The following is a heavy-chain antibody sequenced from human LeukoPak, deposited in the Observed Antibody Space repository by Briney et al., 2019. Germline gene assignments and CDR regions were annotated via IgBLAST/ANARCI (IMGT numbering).Heavy chain of an antibody. Sequence: SETLSLTCTVSGGSISSYYWSWIRQPPGKGLEWIGYIYYSGSTNYNPSLKSRVTISADTSKNQFSLKLSSVTAADTAVYYCARTDTAMGYFDYWGQGTLVTVSS. CDR1: GGSISSYY. CDR3: ARTDTAMGYFDY. V-gene: IGHV4-59*01. CDR2: IYYSGST. J-gene: IGHJ4*02. D-gene: IGHD5-18*01.